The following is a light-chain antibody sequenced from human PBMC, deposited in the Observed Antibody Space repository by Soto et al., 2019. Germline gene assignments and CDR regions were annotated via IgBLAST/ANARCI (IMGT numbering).Light chain of an antibody. CDR1: SSDVGGYNY. J-gene: IGLJ1*01. CDR3: SSYTSSTTFV. CDR2: DVI. Sequence: QSALTQPASVSGSPGQSITISCIGTSSDVGGYNYVSWYQQHPGKAPKLMIYDVINRPSGVSDRFSASKSGNAASLTISGLQDADDADYYCSSYTSSTTFVFGTGTKVTVL. V-gene: IGLV2-14*01.